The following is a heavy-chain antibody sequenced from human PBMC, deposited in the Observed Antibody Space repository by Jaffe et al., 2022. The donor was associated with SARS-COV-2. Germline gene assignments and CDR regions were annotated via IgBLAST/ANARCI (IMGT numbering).Heavy chain of an antibody. J-gene: IGHJ4*02. Sequence: VHLVESGGGLVQPGGSLRLSCAASGFTFSRNAMSWVRQSPGRGLEWVSAISESGGTTYYADSVKGRFTMSRDNFENTLYLQMNTLRAEDTAIYYCARDLTRGSGWYIFDYWGQGTVVTVSS. V-gene: IGHV3-23*04. CDR1: GFTFSRNA. D-gene: IGHD6-19*01. CDR3: ARDLTRGSGWYIFDY. CDR2: ISESGGTT.